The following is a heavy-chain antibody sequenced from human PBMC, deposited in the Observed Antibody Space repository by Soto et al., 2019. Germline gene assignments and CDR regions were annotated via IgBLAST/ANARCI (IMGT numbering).Heavy chain of an antibody. J-gene: IGHJ5*02. Sequence: SLCNAAGYGSPSNYYWSWIRQPAEGVVEWIVYIYYSGSTSYNPSLKSRVTISGDTSKSQVSLKLSSVTAADTAVYYCASSGYRSGWTGFDPWGQGTLVTVSS. V-gene: IGHV4-59*01. CDR1: YGSPSNYY. CDR2: IYYSGST. CDR3: ASSGYRSGWTGFDP. D-gene: IGHD6-19*01.